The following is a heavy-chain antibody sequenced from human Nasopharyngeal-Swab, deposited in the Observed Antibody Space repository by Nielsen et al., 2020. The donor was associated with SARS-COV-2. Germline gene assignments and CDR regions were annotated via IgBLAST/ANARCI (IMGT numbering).Heavy chain of an antibody. CDR2: ISSSSSTI. Sequence: GESLKISCAASGFTFSSYSMNWVRQAPGEGLEWVSYISSSSSTIYYADSVKGRFTISRDNAKNSLYLQMNSLRAEDTAVYYCARDQYSYGAYQIDYWGQGTLVTVSS. V-gene: IGHV3-48*01. D-gene: IGHD5-18*01. CDR1: GFTFSSYS. J-gene: IGHJ4*02. CDR3: ARDQYSYGAYQIDY.